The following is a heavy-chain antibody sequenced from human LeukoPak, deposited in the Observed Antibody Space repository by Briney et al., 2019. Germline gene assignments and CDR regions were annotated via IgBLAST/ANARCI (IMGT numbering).Heavy chain of an antibody. Sequence: ASVKVSCKTSGYTFTSYYMHWVRQAPGQGLEWMGIISPSGGSTSYAQKFQGRVTMTRDTSTSTVYMELSNLRSEDTAVYYCARSGGWTSGGYYYYGMDVWGQGTTVTVSS. CDR3: ARSGGWTSGGYYYYGMDV. J-gene: IGHJ6*02. CDR2: ISPSGGST. D-gene: IGHD3-10*01. V-gene: IGHV1-46*01. CDR1: GYTFTSYY.